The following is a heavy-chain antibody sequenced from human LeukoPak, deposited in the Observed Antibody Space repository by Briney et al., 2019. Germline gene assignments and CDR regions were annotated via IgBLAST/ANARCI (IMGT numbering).Heavy chain of an antibody. CDR2: INPNSGGT. CDR1: GYTFTVYY. V-gene: IGHV1-2*02. J-gene: IGHJ4*02. D-gene: IGHD5-12*01. Sequence: ASVTVSCTASGYTFTVYYMHWVRQAPGQGLEWMGWINPNSGGTNYAQKFQGRVTMTRDTSISTAYMELSRLRSDDTAVYYCARRGLKATGVVDYWGQGTLVTVSS. CDR3: ARRGLKATGVVDY.